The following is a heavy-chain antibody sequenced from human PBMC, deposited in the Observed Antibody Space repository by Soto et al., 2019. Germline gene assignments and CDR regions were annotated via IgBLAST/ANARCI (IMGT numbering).Heavy chain of an antibody. J-gene: IGHJ4*02. D-gene: IGHD1-26*01. V-gene: IGHV1-69*06. Sequence: QVVLLQSGAEVKEPGSSVRVSCQVSGSTFNNFAFSWVRQAPGHGPEWMGGIVVDSNTAEYSQRFQDRVTINADTSTDTLYMELGSLTFEDTAVYYCARAIKRWEVNYYFDFWGQRTLVTVSS. CDR3: ARAIKRWEVNYYFDF. CDR1: GSTFNNFA. CDR2: IVVDSNTA.